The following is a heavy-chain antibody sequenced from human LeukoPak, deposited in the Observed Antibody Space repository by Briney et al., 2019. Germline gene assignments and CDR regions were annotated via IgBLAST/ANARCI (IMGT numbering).Heavy chain of an antibody. CDR2: IYYSGST. J-gene: IGHJ6*03. Sequence: SETLSLTCTVSGGSITSSSYYWGWIRQPPGKGLEWIGSIYYSGSTYYNPSLKSRVTISVDTSKNQFSLKLSSVTAADTAVYYCARGYGDSEYYMDVWGKGTTVTVSS. D-gene: IGHD4-17*01. CDR3: ARGYGDSEYYMDV. CDR1: GGSITSSSYY. V-gene: IGHV4-39*07.